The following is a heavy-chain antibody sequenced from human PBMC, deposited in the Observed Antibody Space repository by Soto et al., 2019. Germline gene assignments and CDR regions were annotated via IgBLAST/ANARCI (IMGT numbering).Heavy chain of an antibody. J-gene: IGHJ6*02. CDR3: ASAHYGDYGYGMDV. Sequence: QLQLQESGSGLVKPSQTLSLTCAVSGGSISSGGYSWSWIRQPPGKGLEWIGYIYHSGYTYCNPSLKSRVTISVDRSKNQFSLKLSSVTAADMAVYYCASAHYGDYGYGMDVWGQGTTVTVSS. CDR1: GGSISSGGYS. V-gene: IGHV4-30-2*01. CDR2: IYHSGYT. D-gene: IGHD4-17*01.